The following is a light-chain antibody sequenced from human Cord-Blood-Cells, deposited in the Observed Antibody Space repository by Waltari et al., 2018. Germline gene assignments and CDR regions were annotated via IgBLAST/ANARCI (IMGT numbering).Light chain of an antibody. V-gene: IGKV1-33*01. CDR1: QDISNH. Sequence: DIQMTQSPSSLSASVGDRVTITCPASQDISNHLNWYQQKPGKPPKLLIYDASNLETGVPSRFSGSGSGTDFTFTISSLQPEDIATYYCQQYDNLPPYTFGQGTKLEIK. CDR2: DAS. CDR3: QQYDNLPPYT. J-gene: IGKJ2*01.